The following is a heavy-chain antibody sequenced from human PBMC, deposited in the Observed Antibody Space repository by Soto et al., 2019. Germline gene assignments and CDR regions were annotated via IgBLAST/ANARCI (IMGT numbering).Heavy chain of an antibody. D-gene: IGHD3-3*01. CDR3: ARHHTSITMFGVVSNAGFDP. CDR2: IYYSGST. J-gene: IGHJ5*02. CDR1: GGSISSSSYY. Sequence: SETLSLTCTVSGGSISSSSYYWGWIRQPPGKGLEWIGSIYYSGSTYYNTSLKSRVTISVDTSKNQFSLKLSSVTAADTAVNNCARHHTSITMFGVVSNAGFDPWGQGTMVTI. V-gene: IGHV4-39*01.